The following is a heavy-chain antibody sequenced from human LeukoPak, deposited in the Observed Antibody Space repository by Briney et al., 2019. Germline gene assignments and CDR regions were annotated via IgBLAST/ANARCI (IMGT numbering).Heavy chain of an antibody. D-gene: IGHD1-1*01. CDR3: ANSVNDLFDY. Sequence: GGSLRLSCAASGFTFSSYAMSWVRQAPGKGLEWVSAISGSGGSTYYADSVKGRFAISRDNSKNTLYLQMNSPRAEGTAVYYCANSVNDLFDYWGQGTLVTVSS. CDR1: GFTFSSYA. J-gene: IGHJ4*02. V-gene: IGHV3-23*01. CDR2: ISGSGGST.